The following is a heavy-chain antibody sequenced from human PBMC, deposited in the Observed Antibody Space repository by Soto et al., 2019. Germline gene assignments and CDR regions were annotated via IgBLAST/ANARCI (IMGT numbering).Heavy chain of an antibody. V-gene: IGHV3-48*01. CDR3: ARDSRNYYYYMDV. J-gene: IGHJ6*03. Sequence: EVQLVESVGGLVQPGGSLRLSCAASGFTFSSYNMNWVRQAPGKGQEWISDISLSSNTIFDADSVNGRFTISRDNAKNLLYLQMTSLTAEDTAVYYCARDSRNYYYYMDVWGKGTTVTVSS. CDR1: GFTFSSYN. CDR2: ISLSSNTI.